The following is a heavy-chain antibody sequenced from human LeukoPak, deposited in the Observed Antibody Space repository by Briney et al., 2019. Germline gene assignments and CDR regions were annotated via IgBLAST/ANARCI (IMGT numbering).Heavy chain of an antibody. Sequence: PGGSLRLSCAASGFTFSSYEMNWGRQAPGKGLEWVSYIATSGSAIYYADSVKGRFTISRDNAKNSLYLQMNSLRADDTAVYYCSELGITMIGGVWGKGTTVTISS. CDR2: IATSGSAI. CDR3: SELGITMIGGV. V-gene: IGHV3-48*03. J-gene: IGHJ6*04. D-gene: IGHD3-10*02. CDR1: GFTFSSYE.